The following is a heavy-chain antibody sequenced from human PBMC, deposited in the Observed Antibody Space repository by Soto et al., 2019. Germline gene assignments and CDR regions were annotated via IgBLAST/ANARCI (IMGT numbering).Heavy chain of an antibody. CDR1: GFTFSSYA. V-gene: IGHV3-23*01. CDR3: ADGGYCSGGSCYFTSNYYYYMDV. Sequence: GGSLRLSCAASGFTFSSYAMSWVRQAPGKGLEWVSAISGSGGSTYYADSVKGRFTISRDNSKNTLYLQMNSLRAEDTAVYYCADGGYCSGGSCYFTSNYYYYMDVWGKGTTVTVSS. D-gene: IGHD2-15*01. CDR2: ISGSGGST. J-gene: IGHJ6*03.